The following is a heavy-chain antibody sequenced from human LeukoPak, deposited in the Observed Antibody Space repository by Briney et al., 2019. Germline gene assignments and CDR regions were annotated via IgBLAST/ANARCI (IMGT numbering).Heavy chain of an antibody. CDR2: ISGSGGST. D-gene: IGHD3-22*01. J-gene: IGHJ4*02. CDR1: GFTFSSYA. CDR3: AKDRDYYDSSGYYVPYYFDY. V-gene: IGHV3-23*01. Sequence: GGSLRLSCAASGFTFSSYAMSWVRQAPGKGLEWVSAISGSGGSTYYADSVKGRFTISRDNAKNSLYLQMNSLRAEDTAVYYCAKDRDYYDSSGYYVPYYFDYWGQGTLVTVSS.